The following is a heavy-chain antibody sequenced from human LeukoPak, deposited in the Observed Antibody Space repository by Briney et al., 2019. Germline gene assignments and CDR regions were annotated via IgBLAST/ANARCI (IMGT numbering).Heavy chain of an antibody. J-gene: IGHJ6*03. D-gene: IGHD1-26*01. CDR2: IYTSGTTT. CDR1: DDPINSGVYY. Sequence: SETLSLTCTVSDDPINSGVYYWNWIRRPAGKGLEWIGHIYTSGTTTNSNPSLKSRVAISLDTSKNHFSLKLSSVTAADTAVYYCARAKKRSGRSRNFYLDVSGKGTTVTVSS. CDR3: ARAKKRSGRSRNFYLDV. V-gene: IGHV4-61*09.